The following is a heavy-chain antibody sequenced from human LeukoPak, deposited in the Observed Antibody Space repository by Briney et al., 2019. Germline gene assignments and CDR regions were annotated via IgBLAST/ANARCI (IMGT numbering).Heavy chain of an antibody. V-gene: IGHV4-4*07. Sequence: PSETLSLTCTVSGGSISNYYWSWIRQPAGKGLEWIGRIYTSGSTNYNPSLKSRVTMSVDTSKNQFSLKLSSVTAADTAVYYCAGTSRGGGLYYGSAWWFDPWGQGTLVTVSS. CDR1: GGSISNYY. CDR3: AGTSRGGGLYYGSAWWFDP. J-gene: IGHJ5*02. D-gene: IGHD3-10*01. CDR2: IYTSGST.